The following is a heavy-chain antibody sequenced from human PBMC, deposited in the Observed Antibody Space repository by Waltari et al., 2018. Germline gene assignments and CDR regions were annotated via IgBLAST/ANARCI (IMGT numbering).Heavy chain of an antibody. CDR3: ARVTTVRLFDN. D-gene: IGHD4-4*01. Sequence: QVQLQESGPGLVRPSETLSLTCAVSDSSIPTDYDWGWLRQSPGKGLEWIATIYYTGSSYYNPSLRGRVAISVDTSRNQFSLRLNSLTAADTAVYYCARVTTVRLFDNWGQGILVTVSS. CDR1: DSSIPTDYD. CDR2: IYYTGSS. V-gene: IGHV4-38-2*01. J-gene: IGHJ4*02.